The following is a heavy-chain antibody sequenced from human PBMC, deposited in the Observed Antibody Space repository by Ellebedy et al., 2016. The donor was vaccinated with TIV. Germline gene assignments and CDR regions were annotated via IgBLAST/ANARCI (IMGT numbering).Heavy chain of an antibody. Sequence: ASVKVSCKASGYSFTTYYIHWVRQAPGQGLEYMGMINTGDGATAYAQKLQGRVTMTTDTSTSTAYMELRSLRSDDTAVYYCARGLAVAGTSHYWGQGTLVTVSS. CDR2: INTGDGAT. V-gene: IGHV1-46*01. CDR3: ARGLAVAGTSHY. CDR1: GYSFTTYY. D-gene: IGHD6-19*01. J-gene: IGHJ4*02.